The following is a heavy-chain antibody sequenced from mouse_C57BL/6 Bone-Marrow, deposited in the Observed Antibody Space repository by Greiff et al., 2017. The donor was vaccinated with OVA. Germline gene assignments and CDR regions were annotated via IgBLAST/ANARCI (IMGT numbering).Heavy chain of an antibody. CDR2: ISYSGST. J-gene: IGHJ3*01. CDR3: ARSGDGYSAWFAY. CDR1: GYSITSDY. V-gene: IGHV3-8*01. D-gene: IGHD2-3*01. Sequence: DVTLVESGPGLAKPSQTLSLTCSVTGYSITSDYWNWIRKFPGNKLEYMGYISYSGSTDSNPSPKSRISITRDTSKNQYYLQLNSVTTEDTATYYCARSGDGYSAWFAYWGQGTLVTVSA.